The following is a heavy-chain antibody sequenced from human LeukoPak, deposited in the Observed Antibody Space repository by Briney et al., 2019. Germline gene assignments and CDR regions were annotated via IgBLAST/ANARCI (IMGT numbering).Heavy chain of an antibody. D-gene: IGHD2-15*01. J-gene: IGHJ4*02. CDR3: ARVCGGSAVFDY. V-gene: IGHV3-74*01. CDR1: SITFSSYW. Sequence: GAFLRPSSAAASITFSSYWMHWVRQAPREGLVLVSHINPDGSTTTYAGSVKGRFTISKDNAKNTLYLQMNSLRADDTAVYYCARVCGGSAVFDYCGQGTLVTVSS. CDR2: INPDGSTT.